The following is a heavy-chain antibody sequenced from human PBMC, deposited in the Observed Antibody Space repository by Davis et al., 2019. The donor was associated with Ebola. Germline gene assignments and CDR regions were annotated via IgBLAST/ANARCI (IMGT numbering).Heavy chain of an antibody. CDR2: ISGSGGSA. CDR1: GFIFSNYV. CDR3: EKDSGAFVVVPAAFNWFDP. D-gene: IGHD2-2*01. V-gene: IGHV3-23*01. J-gene: IGHJ5*02. Sequence: GGSLRLSCETSGFIFSNYVMSWVRQAPGKGLEWVSTISGSGGSAYYADSVKGRFTISRDNSKNTLYLQMNSLRAEDTAVYYCEKDSGAFVVVPAAFNWFDPWGQGTLVTVSS.